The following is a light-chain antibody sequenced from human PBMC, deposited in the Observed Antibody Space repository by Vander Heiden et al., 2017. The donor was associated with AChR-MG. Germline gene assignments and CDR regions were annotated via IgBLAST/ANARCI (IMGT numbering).Light chain of an antibody. CDR3: ATWDDSLNAWV. J-gene: IGLJ3*02. CDR2: TNN. V-gene: IGLV1-44*01. CDR1: SSDFGSYT. Sequence: QSVLTQPPSVSETPGQRVTNSCSGSSSDFGSYTVSWYQQLPGTAPKLLIYTNNQRPSGVPDRFSGSKSGTSASLAISGLQSEDEADYYCATWDDSLNAWVFGGGTKLTVL.